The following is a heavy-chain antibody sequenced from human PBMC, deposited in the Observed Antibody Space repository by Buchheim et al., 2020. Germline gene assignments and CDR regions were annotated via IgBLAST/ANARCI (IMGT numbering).Heavy chain of an antibody. CDR3: ARDPPSEWAF. CDR1: GFTFSNYW. J-gene: IGHJ4*02. V-gene: IGHV3-7*01. CDR2: IKAEGSEK. Sequence: QLVESGGGLAQPGGSLRLSCAASGFTFSNYWMSWVRQAPGRSLGWLPNIKAEGSEKYYADSVKGRFTFSRDQPRISFSLQMNSLRVEDTAVYYCARDPPSEWAFWGQGT. D-gene: IGHD2-8*01.